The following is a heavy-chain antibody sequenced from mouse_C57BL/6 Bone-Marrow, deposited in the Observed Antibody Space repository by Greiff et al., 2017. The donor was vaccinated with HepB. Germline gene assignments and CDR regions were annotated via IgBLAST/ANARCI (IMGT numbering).Heavy chain of an antibody. D-gene: IGHD3-1*01. CDR1: GFTFSSYG. CDR3: ARHGLLGYDYAMDY. V-gene: IGHV5-6*01. Sequence: EVQRVESGGDLVKPGGSLKLSCAASGFTFSSYGMSWVRQTPDKRLEWVATISSGGSYTYYPDSVKGRFTISRDNAKNTLYLQMSSLKSEDTAMYYCARHGLLGYDYAMDYWGQGTSVTVSS. J-gene: IGHJ4*01. CDR2: ISSGGSYT.